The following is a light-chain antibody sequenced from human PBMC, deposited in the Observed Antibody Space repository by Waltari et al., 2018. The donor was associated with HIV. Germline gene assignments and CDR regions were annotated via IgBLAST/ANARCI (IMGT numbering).Light chain of an antibody. J-gene: IGLJ1*01. CDR2: RDS. CDR3: QVWDSSTASV. Sequence: GLTQPLSVSVALGQTATITCGGNNIGSKHVHWYQQKPGQAPLLIIYRDSNRPSGIPERFSGSNSGNTATLTISTAQAGDEADYYCQVWDSSTASVFGTGTTVTVL. CDR1: NIGSKH. V-gene: IGLV3-9*01.